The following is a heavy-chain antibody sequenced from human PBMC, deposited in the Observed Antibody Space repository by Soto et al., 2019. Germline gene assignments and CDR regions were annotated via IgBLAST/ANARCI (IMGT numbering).Heavy chain of an antibody. J-gene: IGHJ6*02. D-gene: IGHD3-22*01. Sequence: SETLSLTCNVSGGSVSSGSYYWSWIRQPPGKGLEWIGYIYYSGSTNYNPSLKSRVTMSVDTSKNQFSLKLSSVTAADTAVYYCARVWGDTDSSGYRTYYYYGMDVWGQGTTVTVSS. CDR1: GGSVSSGSYY. CDR3: ARVWGDTDSSGYRTYYYYGMDV. V-gene: IGHV4-61*01. CDR2: IYYSGST.